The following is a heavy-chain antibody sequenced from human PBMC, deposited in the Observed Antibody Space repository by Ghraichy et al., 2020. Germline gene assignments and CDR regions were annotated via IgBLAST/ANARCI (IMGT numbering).Heavy chain of an antibody. J-gene: IGHJ4*01. CDR3: AQADWGSVDY. D-gene: IGHD3/OR15-3a*01. V-gene: IGHV3-7*03. Sequence: WVANMNQDGSEKYYVDSVKGRFTISRDNAKNSLYLQMNSLRAQDTAVYYCAQADWGSVDYWG. CDR2: MNQDGSEK.